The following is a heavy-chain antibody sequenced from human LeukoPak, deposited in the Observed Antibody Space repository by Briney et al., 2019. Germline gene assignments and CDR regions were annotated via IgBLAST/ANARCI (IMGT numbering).Heavy chain of an antibody. CDR1: GYSFTTYW. CDR3: ARQGTATSYYYYGMDV. J-gene: IGHJ6*02. CDR2: IYPGDSDT. V-gene: IGHV5-51*01. Sequence: GESLKISCKGSGYSFTTYWIGWVRQMPGKGLEWMGIIYPGDSDTRYSPSFQGQVTIAADRSISTAYLQWSSLKASDTAMYYFARQGTATSYYYYGMDVWGQGTTVTVSS. D-gene: IGHD5-18*01.